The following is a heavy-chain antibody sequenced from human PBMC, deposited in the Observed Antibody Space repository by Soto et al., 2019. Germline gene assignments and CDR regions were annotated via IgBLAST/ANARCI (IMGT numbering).Heavy chain of an antibody. D-gene: IGHD3-22*01. CDR3: ARRDSSGYRAYYYGMDV. J-gene: IGHJ6*02. CDR2: IYSGDSII. V-gene: IGHV5-51*01. CDR1: GYIFTSYW. Sequence: GKSLKISCTGSGYIFTSYWIAWVRQMPGKGLEWMGIIYSGDSIIRYGPSFQGQVTISADKSISTAYLQWSSLKASDTAMYYCARRDSSGYRAYYYGMDVWGQGTTVTVSS.